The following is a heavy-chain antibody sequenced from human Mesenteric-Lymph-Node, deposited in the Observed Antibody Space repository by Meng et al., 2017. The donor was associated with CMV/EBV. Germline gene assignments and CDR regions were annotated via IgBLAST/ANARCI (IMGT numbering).Heavy chain of an antibody. D-gene: IGHD1-20*01. CDR2: ISAYTGHT. Sequence: YTFTTYGITWVRQAPGQGLEWMGWISAYTGHTNYAQQLQGRVTMTTDTSTSTAYMDLRSLRSDDTAVYYCARPYNWNLHYYHYGMDVWGQGTTVTVSS. CDR3: ARPYNWNLHYYHYGMDV. V-gene: IGHV1-18*01. J-gene: IGHJ6*02. CDR1: YTFTTYG.